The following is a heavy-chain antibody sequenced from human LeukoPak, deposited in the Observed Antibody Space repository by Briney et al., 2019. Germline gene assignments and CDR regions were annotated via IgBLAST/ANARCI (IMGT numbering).Heavy chain of an antibody. J-gene: IGHJ4*02. CDR2: INPNSGGT. CDR3: ARDGIMITFGGVIVPFDY. Sequence: GASVKVSCKASGYTFTGYYMHWVRQAPGQGLEWMGRINPNSGGTNYAQKLQGRVTMTTDTSTSTAYMELRSLRSDDTAVYYCARDGIMITFGGVIVPFDYWGQGTLVTVSS. V-gene: IGHV1-2*06. D-gene: IGHD3-16*02. CDR1: GYTFTGYY.